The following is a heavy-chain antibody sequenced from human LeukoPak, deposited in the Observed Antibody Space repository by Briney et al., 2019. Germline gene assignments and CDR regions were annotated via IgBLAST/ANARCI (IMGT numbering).Heavy chain of an antibody. CDR1: GFTFSSYE. CDR3: ARVGTFAVAGFDY. Sequence: GGSLRLSCAASGFTFSSYEMNWVRQAPGKGLEWVSYISSSGSTIYYADSVKGRFTISRDNAKNSLYLQMNSLRAEDTAVYYCARVGTFAVAGFDYWGQGTLVTVSS. V-gene: IGHV3-48*03. CDR2: ISSSGSTI. D-gene: IGHD6-19*01. J-gene: IGHJ4*02.